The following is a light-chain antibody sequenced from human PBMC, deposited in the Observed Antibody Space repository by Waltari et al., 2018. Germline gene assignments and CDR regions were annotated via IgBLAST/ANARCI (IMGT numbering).Light chain of an antibody. CDR2: DVA. J-gene: IGLJ2*01. CDR3: SSYAGSRSVV. Sequence: QSALTQPASVSGSPGQSIAISCTGTSSDVGCFNYVSWYQQHPDKAPKLMIYDVANRPSGVSNRFSGSKSGNTASLTISGLQAEDEADYYCSSYAGSRSVVFGGGTKLTVL. V-gene: IGLV2-14*01. CDR1: SSDVGCFNY.